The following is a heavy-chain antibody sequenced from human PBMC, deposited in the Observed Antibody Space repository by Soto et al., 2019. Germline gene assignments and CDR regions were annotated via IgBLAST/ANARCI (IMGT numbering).Heavy chain of an antibody. CDR3: ARAVNWNEFDP. D-gene: IGHD1-1*01. Sequence: QVQLVESGGGVGKPGGSLRLSCAASGFTFRDYYMTWIRQAPGKGLEWVSYIHSSSSTTYYADSVKGRFTISRDNAKSSLYLQMNSLRAEDTAVSYCARAVNWNEFDPWGQGTLVTVSS. CDR1: GFTFRDYY. J-gene: IGHJ5*02. V-gene: IGHV3-11*01. CDR2: IHSSSSTT.